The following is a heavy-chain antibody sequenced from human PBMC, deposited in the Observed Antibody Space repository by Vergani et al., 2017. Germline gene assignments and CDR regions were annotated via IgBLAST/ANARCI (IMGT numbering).Heavy chain of an antibody. J-gene: IGHJ2*01. CDR1: GGSFSGYY. V-gene: IGHV4-34*01. D-gene: IGHD1-26*01. Sequence: QVQLQQWGAGLLKPSETLSLTCAVYGGSFSGYYWSWIRQPPGKGLEWIGEINHSGSTNYNPSLKSRVTISVDTSKNQFSLKLSSVSAADTAVYYCARGRSGMGYFDLWGRGTLVTVSS. CDR3: ARGRSGMGYFDL. CDR2: INHSGST.